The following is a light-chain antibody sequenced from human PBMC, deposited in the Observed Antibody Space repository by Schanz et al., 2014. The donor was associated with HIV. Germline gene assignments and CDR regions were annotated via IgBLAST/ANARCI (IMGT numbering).Light chain of an antibody. Sequence: QSALTQPASVSGSPGQSVSISCSGSNADVGGYDYVAWYQQYPGKAPRLLIYDVYIRPSGISNRFSGSKSGSTASLTVSGLQAEDEADYYCSSYAGSNWVFGGGTKLTVL. J-gene: IGLJ3*02. CDR3: SSYAGSNWV. V-gene: IGLV2-14*03. CDR2: DVY. CDR1: NADVGGYDY.